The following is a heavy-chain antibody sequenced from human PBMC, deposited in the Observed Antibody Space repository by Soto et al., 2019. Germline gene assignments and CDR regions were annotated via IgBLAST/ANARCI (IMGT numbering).Heavy chain of an antibody. CDR1: GGSISSGGYY. V-gene: IGHV4-31*03. J-gene: IGHJ4*02. CDR3: ARDPVRGSYRFDY. D-gene: IGHD3-10*01. Sequence: SETLSLTCTVSGGSISSGGYYWSWIRQHPGKGLEWIGYIYYSGSTYYNPSLKSRVTISVDTSKNQFSLKLSSVTAADTAVYYCARDPVRGSYRFDYWGQGTLVTVSS. CDR2: IYYSGST.